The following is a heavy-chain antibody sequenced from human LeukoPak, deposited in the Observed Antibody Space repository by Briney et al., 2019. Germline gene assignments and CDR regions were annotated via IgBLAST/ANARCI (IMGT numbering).Heavy chain of an antibody. CDR1: GGSISSYY. D-gene: IGHD6-13*01. V-gene: IGHV4-59*01. CDR3: ARSGGYSGSHDY. J-gene: IGHJ4*02. CDR2: IYYSGST. Sequence: SETLSLTCTVSGGSISSYYWSWIRQPPGKGLEWIGYIYYSGSTNYNPSLKSRVTISVDTSKNQFSLKLSSVTAADTAVYYCARSGGYSGSHDYWGQGTLVTVSS.